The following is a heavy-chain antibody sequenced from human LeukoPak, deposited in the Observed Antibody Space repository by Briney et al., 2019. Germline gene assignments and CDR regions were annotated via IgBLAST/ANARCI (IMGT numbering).Heavy chain of an antibody. CDR3: ARVVAVAGTVQLDY. CDR1: GYTFTSYA. V-gene: IGHV7-4-1*02. D-gene: IGHD6-19*01. J-gene: IGHJ4*02. CDR2: INTNTGNP. Sequence: ASVKVSCKASGYTFTSYAMNWVRQAPGQGLEWMGWINTNTGNPTYAQGFTGRFVFSLDTSVSTAYLQISSLKAEDTAVYYCARVVAVAGTVQLDYWGQGTLVTVSS.